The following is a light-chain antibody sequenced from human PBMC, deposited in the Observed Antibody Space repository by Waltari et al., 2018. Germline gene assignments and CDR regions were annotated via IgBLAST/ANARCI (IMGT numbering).Light chain of an antibody. J-gene: IGLJ1*01. CDR2: DVN. Sequence: QSALPQPASVSASPGQSITISSTGTSSDIGAYNFVSWYQKHPGKAPKLIIYDVNKRPSGISSRFSGSKSGNTASLTISGLQAEDEADYYCSSYTTGSTRYVFGTGTKVTVL. CDR1: SSDIGAYNF. CDR3: SSYTTGSTRYV. V-gene: IGLV2-14*03.